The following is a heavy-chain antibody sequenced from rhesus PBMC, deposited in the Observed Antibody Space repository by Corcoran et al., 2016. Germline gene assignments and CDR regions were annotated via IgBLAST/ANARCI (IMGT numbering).Heavy chain of an antibody. CDR1: GGSISSNY. CDR2: IRSGGST. CDR3: ARDAIVVVFTALFDY. D-gene: IGHD2-27*01. V-gene: IGHV4-160*01. Sequence: QVQLQQWGEGLVKPSETLSLTCAVYGGSISSNYWSWIRQPPGKGLEWIGRIRSGGSTDYNTSLKSRVTISTDTSKNQCSLKLSSVNAADTAVYYCARDAIVVVFTALFDYWGQGVLVTVSS. J-gene: IGHJ4*01.